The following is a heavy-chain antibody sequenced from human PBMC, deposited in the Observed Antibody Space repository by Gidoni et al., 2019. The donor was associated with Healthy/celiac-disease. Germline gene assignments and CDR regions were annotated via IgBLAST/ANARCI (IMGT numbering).Heavy chain of an antibody. J-gene: IGHJ4*02. CDR3: AKDLAYQPLWVAGY. Sequence: EVQLLESGGGLVQPGGSLRLYCAASGFTFSSYAMSWVRQAPGKGPEWVSAISGSGGSTYYADSVKGRFTISRDNSKNTLYLQMNSLRAEDTAVYYCAKDLAYQPLWVAGYWGQGTLVTVSS. D-gene: IGHD2-2*01. V-gene: IGHV3-23*01. CDR1: GFTFSSYA. CDR2: ISGSGGST.